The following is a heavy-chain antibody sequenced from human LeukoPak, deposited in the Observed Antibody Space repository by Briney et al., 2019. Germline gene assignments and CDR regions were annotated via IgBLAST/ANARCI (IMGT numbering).Heavy chain of an antibody. CDR3: ARDALSRVGATYD. V-gene: IGHV1-18*01. CDR2: ISSYNGDT. CDR1: GYTFISYG. D-gene: IGHD1-26*01. J-gene: IGHJ4*02. Sequence: AAPVTVSCKTSGYTFISYGISWVRQAPGQGLEWMGWISSYNGDTNYAQNLQGRVTMTADTSTSTAYMEVRSLRSDDTAVYYCARDALSRVGATYDWGQGTLVTVSS.